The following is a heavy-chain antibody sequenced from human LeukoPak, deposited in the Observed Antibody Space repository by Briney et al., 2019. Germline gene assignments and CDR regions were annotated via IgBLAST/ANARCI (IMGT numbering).Heavy chain of an antibody. Sequence: GRSLRLSCAASGFTFSSYAMHWVRQAPGKGLEWVAVISYDGSNKYYADSVKGRFTISRDNSKNTLYLQMNSLRAEDTAVYYCARDLEGYCSGGSCYSGEFDPWGQEPWSPSPQ. CDR2: ISYDGSNK. D-gene: IGHD2-15*01. CDR3: ARDLEGYCSGGSCYSGEFDP. CDR1: GFTFSSYA. V-gene: IGHV3-30-3*01. J-gene: IGHJ5*02.